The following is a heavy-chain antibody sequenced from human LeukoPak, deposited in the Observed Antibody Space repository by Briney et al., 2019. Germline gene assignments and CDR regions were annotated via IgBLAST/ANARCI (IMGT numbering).Heavy chain of an antibody. CDR1: GFTFSSYA. J-gene: IGHJ4*02. V-gene: IGHV3-30*04. D-gene: IGHD2-2*01. CDR3: ARDIDPTGLVPAAMPGY. Sequence: GGSPRLSCAASGFTFSSYAMHWVRQAPGKGLEWVAVISYDGSNKYYADSVKGRFTISRDNSKNTLYLQMNSLRAEDTAVYYCARDIDPTGLVPAAMPGYWGQGTLVTVSS. CDR2: ISYDGSNK.